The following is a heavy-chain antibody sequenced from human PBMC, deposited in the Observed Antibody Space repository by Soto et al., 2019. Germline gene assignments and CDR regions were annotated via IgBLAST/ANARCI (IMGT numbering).Heavy chain of an antibody. CDR3: AKVLIVGATTLDYFDY. Sequence: GGSLRLSCAASGFTFSSYAMSWVRHAPGKGLEWVSAISGSGGSTYYADSVKGRFTIPRDNSKNTLYLQMNSLRAEDTAVYYCAKVLIVGATTLDYFDYWGQGTLVTVSS. V-gene: IGHV3-23*01. CDR1: GFTFSSYA. D-gene: IGHD1-26*01. J-gene: IGHJ4*02. CDR2: ISGSGGST.